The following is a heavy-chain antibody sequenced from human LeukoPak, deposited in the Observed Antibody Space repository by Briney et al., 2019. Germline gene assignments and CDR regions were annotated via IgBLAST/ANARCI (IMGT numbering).Heavy chain of an antibody. D-gene: IGHD2-2*01. CDR2: MYYSGST. CDR1: GGYISSYY. J-gene: IGHJ4*02. CDR3: ARTYCSSTSCFEAY. V-gene: IGHV4-59*01. Sequence: SETLSLTCTVSGGYISSYYWSWIRQPPGKGLEWIGYMYYSGSTNYNPSLKSRVTISVDTSKNQFSLKLSPVTAADTAVYYCARTYCSSTSCFEAYWGQGTLVTVSS.